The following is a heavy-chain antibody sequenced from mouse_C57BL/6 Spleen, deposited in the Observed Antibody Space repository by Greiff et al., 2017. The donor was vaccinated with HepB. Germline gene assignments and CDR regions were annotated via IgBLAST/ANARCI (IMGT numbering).Heavy chain of an antibody. CDR2: ISNLAYSI. CDR1: GFTFSDYG. J-gene: IGHJ1*03. Sequence: EVKLVESGGGLVQPGGSLKLSCAASGFTFSDYGMAWVRQAPRKGPEWVAFISNLAYSIYYADTVTGRFTISRENAKNTLYLEMSSLRSEDTAMYYCARHYYGSSHGYFDVWGTGTTVTVSS. D-gene: IGHD1-1*01. CDR3: ARHYYGSSHGYFDV. V-gene: IGHV5-15*01.